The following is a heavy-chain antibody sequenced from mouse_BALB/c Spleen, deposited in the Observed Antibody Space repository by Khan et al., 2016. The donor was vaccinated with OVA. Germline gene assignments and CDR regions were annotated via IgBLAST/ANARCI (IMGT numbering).Heavy chain of an antibody. Sequence: EVELVESGGGLVKPGGSLKLSCSASGFTFSSFAMSWVRQTPEKRLEWVATISTGGHYTFYPDSVKGRFTISRDNARNTLYLQMSSLRSEDTAMYYCARRLVDDCAMRKWGQGTAVTVSA. CDR1: GFTFSSFA. J-gene: IGHJ4*01. CDR2: ISTGGHYT. D-gene: IGHD2-3*01. V-gene: IGHV5-9-3*01. CDR3: ARRLVDDCAMRK.